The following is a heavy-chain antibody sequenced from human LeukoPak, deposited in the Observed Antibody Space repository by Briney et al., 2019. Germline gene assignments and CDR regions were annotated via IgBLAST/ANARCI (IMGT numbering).Heavy chain of an antibody. CDR1: GFTFSSYA. Sequence: GGSLRLSCAASGFTFSSYAMSWVRQAPGKGLEWVSAISGSGGSTYYADSVKGRFTISRDNSKNTLYLQMSSLRAEDTAVYYCARNGYFDWLLSSYYFDYWGQGTLVTVSS. CDR3: ARNGYFDWLLSSYYFDY. V-gene: IGHV3-23*01. CDR2: ISGSGGST. D-gene: IGHD3-9*01. J-gene: IGHJ4*02.